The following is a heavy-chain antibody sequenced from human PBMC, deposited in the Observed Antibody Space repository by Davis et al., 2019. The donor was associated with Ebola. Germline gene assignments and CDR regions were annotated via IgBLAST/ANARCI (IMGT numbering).Heavy chain of an antibody. J-gene: IGHJ4*02. Sequence: GESLKISCAASGFTFSSYGMHWVRQAPGKGLEWVAFIRYDGSNKYYADSVKGRFTISRDNSKNTLYLQMNSLRAEDTAVYYCAKDRYYYDSSGYPDYWGQGTLVTVSS. D-gene: IGHD3-22*01. V-gene: IGHV3-30*02. CDR3: AKDRYYYDSSGYPDY. CDR2: IRYDGSNK. CDR1: GFTFSSYG.